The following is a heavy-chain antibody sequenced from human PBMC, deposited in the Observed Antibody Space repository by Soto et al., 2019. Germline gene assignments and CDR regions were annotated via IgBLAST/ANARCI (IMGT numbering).Heavy chain of an antibody. J-gene: IGHJ4*02. CDR2: ISSNGGRT. D-gene: IGHD3-10*01. Sequence: EVQLVESGGGLVQPGGSLRLSCAASGFTFSSYTMHCVRQAPVKGLEDVSAISSNGGRTDYANSVKGRFTISRDKSKNTLYLQMGSLRAEDMSEYYGTRAIAGYYGSGSYSFDYWGPGTLVTVSS. CDR1: GFTFSSYT. CDR3: TRAIAGYYGSGSYSFDY. V-gene: IGHV3-64*01.